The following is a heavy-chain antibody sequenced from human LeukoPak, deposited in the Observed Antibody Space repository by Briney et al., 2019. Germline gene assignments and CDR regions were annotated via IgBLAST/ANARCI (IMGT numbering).Heavy chain of an antibody. CDR1: GGSLNGYY. CDR2: IHSSGST. V-gene: IGHV4-59*01. Sequence: SETLSLTCTVSGGSLNGYYWSWFRQPPGKGLEWFGWIHSSGSTEDNPSLKSRVTMSIDTSKNQISLKLYSVTAADTAVYYCARLDYGDNLDYWGQGTLVTVSS. D-gene: IGHD4-17*01. CDR3: ARLDYGDNLDY. J-gene: IGHJ4*02.